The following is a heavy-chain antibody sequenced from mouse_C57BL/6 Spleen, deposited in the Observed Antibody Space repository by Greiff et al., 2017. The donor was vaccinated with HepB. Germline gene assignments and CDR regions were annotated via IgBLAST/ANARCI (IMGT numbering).Heavy chain of an antibody. CDR2: IYPGSGST. D-gene: IGHD3-2*02. Sequence: QVQLQQSGAELVKPGASVKMSCKASGYTFTSYWITWVKQRPGQGLEWIGDIYPGSGSTNYNEKFKSKATLTVDTSSSTAYMQLSSLTSEDPAVYYCARGGSGYDAMDYWGQGTSVTVSS. CDR1: GYTFTSYW. CDR3: ARGGSGYDAMDY. J-gene: IGHJ4*01. V-gene: IGHV1-55*01.